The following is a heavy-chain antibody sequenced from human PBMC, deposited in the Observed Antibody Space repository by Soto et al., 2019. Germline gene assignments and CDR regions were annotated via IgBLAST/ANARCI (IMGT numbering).Heavy chain of an antibody. D-gene: IGHD3-3*01. CDR3: ARVPRENDFWSGGPVYYYYYMDV. Sequence: SETLSLTCTVSGGSISSGGYYWSWIRQHPGKGLEWIGYIYYSGSTYYNPSLKSRVTISVDTSKNQFSLKLSSVTAADTAVYYCARVPRENDFWSGGPVYYYYYMDVWGKGTTVTVSS. J-gene: IGHJ6*03. CDR1: GGSISSGGYY. V-gene: IGHV4-31*03. CDR2: IYYSGST.